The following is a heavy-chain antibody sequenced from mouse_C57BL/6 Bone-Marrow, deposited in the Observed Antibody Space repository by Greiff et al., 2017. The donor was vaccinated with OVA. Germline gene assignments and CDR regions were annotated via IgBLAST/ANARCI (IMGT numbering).Heavy chain of an antibody. CDR3: ARLGNYYGRGYYAMDY. CDR2: ISYSGST. D-gene: IGHD1-1*01. Sequence: DVKLVESGPGLAKPSQTLSLTCSVTGYSITSYYWNWIRKFPGNKLEYMGYISYSGSTYYNPSLKSRISITRDTSKNQYYLQLNSVTTEDTATYYSARLGNYYGRGYYAMDYWGQGTSVTVSS. J-gene: IGHJ4*01. V-gene: IGHV3-8*01. CDR1: GYSITSYY.